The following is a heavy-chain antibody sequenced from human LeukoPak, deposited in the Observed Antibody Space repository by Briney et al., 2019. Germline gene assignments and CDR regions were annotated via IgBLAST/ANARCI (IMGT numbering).Heavy chain of an antibody. CDR2: ISDTGRTT. Sequence: GGSLRLSCAASGFSFDTYAMNWVRQAPGKGLEWVSGISDTGRTTYYTDSVKGRFTISRDNSKNTLHLQMNSLRAEDTALYFCAKDHDNTDYYYYFDSWGQRTLVTVSS. V-gene: IGHV3-23*01. CDR1: GFSFDTYA. J-gene: IGHJ4*02. CDR3: AKDHDNTDYYYYFDS. D-gene: IGHD2-21*02.